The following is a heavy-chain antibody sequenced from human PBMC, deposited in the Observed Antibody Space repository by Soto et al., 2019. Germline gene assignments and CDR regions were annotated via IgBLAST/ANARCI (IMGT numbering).Heavy chain of an antibody. V-gene: IGHV1-69*01. J-gene: IGHJ4*02. Sequence: QVQLVQSGAEVKKPGSSVKVSCKASGGTFSSYSINWVRQVPGQGLEWVGEIIPIFGTANYAQKFQGRVTITADESTSTAYMELSSLRSEDTAVYYCARDGGRHSGGIDYWGQGTLFTVSS. CDR3: ARDGGRHSGGIDY. CDR2: IIPIFGTA. D-gene: IGHD1-26*01. CDR1: GGTFSSYS.